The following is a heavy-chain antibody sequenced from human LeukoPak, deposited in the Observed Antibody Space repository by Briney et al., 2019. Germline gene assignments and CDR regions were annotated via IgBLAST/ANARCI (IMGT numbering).Heavy chain of an antibody. V-gene: IGHV3-48*01. CDR1: GFAFSSYA. J-gene: IGHJ4*02. CDR3: ARALGYSYGYAVDY. D-gene: IGHD5-18*01. Sequence: PGGPLRLSCAASGFAFSSYAMSWVRQTPGKGLEWLSYISSSSGTIYYADSVKGRFTISGDNAKNSLYLQMNSLRAEDTAVYYCARALGYSYGYAVDYWGQGTLVTVSS. CDR2: ISSSSGTI.